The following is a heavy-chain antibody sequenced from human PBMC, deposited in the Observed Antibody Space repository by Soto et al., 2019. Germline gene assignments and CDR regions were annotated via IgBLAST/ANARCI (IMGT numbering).Heavy chain of an antibody. CDR2: INPSGGST. CDR1: GYTFTSYY. Sequence: ASVKVSCKASGYTFTSYYMHWVRQAPGQGLKWMGIINPSGGSTSYAQKFQGRVTMTRDTSTSTVYMELSSLRSEDTAVYYCARALAAAHYYYYYGMDVWGQGTTVTVSS. J-gene: IGHJ6*02. D-gene: IGHD6-13*01. CDR3: ARALAAAHYYYYYGMDV. V-gene: IGHV1-46*01.